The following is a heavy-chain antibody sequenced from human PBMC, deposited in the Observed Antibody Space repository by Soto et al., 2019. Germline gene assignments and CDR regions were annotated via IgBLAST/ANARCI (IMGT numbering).Heavy chain of an antibody. CDR3: ARERAAYYYGSGPFDP. D-gene: IGHD3-10*01. Sequence: QVQLVESGGGVVQPGRSLRLSCAASGFTFSSYAMHWVRQAPGKGLEWVAVISYDGSNKYYADSVKGRFTISRDNSQNTLYLQMNSLRAEDTAVYYCARERAAYYYGSGPFDPWGQGTRVTVSS. V-gene: IGHV3-30-3*01. J-gene: IGHJ5*02. CDR2: ISYDGSNK. CDR1: GFTFSSYA.